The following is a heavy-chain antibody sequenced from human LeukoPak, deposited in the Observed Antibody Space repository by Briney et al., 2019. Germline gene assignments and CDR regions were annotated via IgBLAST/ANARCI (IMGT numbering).Heavy chain of an antibody. CDR3: ARERQRIGAAGNFDY. CDR2: INPGRGST. J-gene: IGHJ4*02. V-gene: IGHV1-46*01. Sequence: GASVKVSCTPSGYTFTTYYIHWVRQARGQGLEWWGRINPGRGSTTYAQKFQGRVTMTRDTSTSTVYMELSSLRSEDTAVYYCARERQRIGAAGNFDYWGQGTLVTVSS. CDR1: GYTFTTYY. D-gene: IGHD6-13*01.